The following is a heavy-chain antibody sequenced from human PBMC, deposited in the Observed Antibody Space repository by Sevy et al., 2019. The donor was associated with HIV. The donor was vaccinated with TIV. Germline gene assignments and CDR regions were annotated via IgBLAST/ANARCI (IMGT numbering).Heavy chain of an antibody. CDR2: ITISGGTT. Sequence: GGSLRLSCAASGFTFSNYAMSWVRQAPGKGLEWVSVITISGGTTYYADSVKGRFTISRDNAKNSLYLQMNSLRAEDTAVYYCARGGSSWTGYFDYWGQGTLVTVSS. D-gene: IGHD6-13*01. CDR3: ARGGSSWTGYFDY. CDR1: GFTFSNYA. J-gene: IGHJ4*02. V-gene: IGHV3-23*01.